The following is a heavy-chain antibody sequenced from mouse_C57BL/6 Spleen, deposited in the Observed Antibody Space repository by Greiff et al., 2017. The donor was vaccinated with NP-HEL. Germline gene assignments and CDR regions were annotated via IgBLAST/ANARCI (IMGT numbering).Heavy chain of an antibody. Sequence: DVHLVESGGGLVKPGGSLKLSCAASGFTFSSYAMSWVRQTPEKRLEWVATISDGGSYTYYPDNVKGRFTISRDNAKNNLYLQMSHLKSEDTAMYYCARDRGSSGYVAWVAYWGQGTLVTVSA. CDR2: ISDGGSYT. J-gene: IGHJ3*01. CDR1: GFTFSSYA. D-gene: IGHD3-2*02. V-gene: IGHV5-4*01. CDR3: ARDRGSSGYVAWVAY.